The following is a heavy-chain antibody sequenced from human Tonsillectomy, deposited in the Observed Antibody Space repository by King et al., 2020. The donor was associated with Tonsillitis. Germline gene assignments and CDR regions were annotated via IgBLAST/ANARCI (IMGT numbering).Heavy chain of an antibody. CDR3: ARTSGSYVY. D-gene: IGHD1-26*01. V-gene: IGHV4-39*01. J-gene: IGHJ4*02. Sequence: LQLQESGPGLVKPSETLSLTCTVSGGSISSGSYYWGWIRQPPGKGLEWIGSIHYSGGTYYNPSLRSRVTISVDTSKNQFSLKLNSVTAADTAVYFCARTSGSYVYWGQGTLVTVSS. CDR2: IHYSGGT. CDR1: GGSISSGSYY.